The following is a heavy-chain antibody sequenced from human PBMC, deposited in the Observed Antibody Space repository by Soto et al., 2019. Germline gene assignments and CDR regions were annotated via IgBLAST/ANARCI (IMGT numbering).Heavy chain of an antibody. J-gene: IGHJ4*02. CDR2: ISATSDNT. V-gene: IGHV3-23*01. Sequence: VQLLESGGGLVQPGGSLRLSCVGSGFFFSSYTMTWVRQAPGKGLEWVSSISATSDNTYYADFERGRFTFARDNSTITRFLQMNSLTAEDTAMYYCAKARDQHWVSLPFDYWGQGILVIVSS. CDR3: AKARDQHWVSLPFDY. CDR1: GFFFSSYT. D-gene: IGHD3-16*01.